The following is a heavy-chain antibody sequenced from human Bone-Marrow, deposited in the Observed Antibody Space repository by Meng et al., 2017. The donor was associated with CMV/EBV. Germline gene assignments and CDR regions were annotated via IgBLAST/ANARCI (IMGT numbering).Heavy chain of an antibody. CDR1: GFAFSTYG. D-gene: IGHD6-13*01. Sequence: LSLTCAASGFAFSTYGMHWVRQAPGKGLEWVSSISSSSSYIYYADSVKGRFTISRDNAKNSLYLQMNSLRAEDTAVYYCARDSDYSSYYYGMDVWGQGTTVTVSS. J-gene: IGHJ6*02. CDR3: ARDSDYSSYYYGMDV. V-gene: IGHV3-21*01. CDR2: ISSSSSYI.